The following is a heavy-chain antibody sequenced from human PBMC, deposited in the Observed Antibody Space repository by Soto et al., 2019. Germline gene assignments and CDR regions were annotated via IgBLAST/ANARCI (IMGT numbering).Heavy chain of an antibody. CDR3: ARDVDADFRTDFDY. J-gene: IGHJ4*02. Sequence: PSETLSLTCTVSGGSISNNYWSWVRQPPGKGLEWIGYIYYSGSTDYNPSLKSRVTISRDNAENSVYLEMDSLRAEDTALYYCARDVDADFRTDFDYWGRGTLVTVSS. CDR2: IYYSGST. CDR1: GGSISNNY. D-gene: IGHD4-17*01. V-gene: IGHV4-59*12.